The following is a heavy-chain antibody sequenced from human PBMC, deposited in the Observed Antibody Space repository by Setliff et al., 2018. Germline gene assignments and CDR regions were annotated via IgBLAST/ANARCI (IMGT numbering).Heavy chain of an antibody. CDR3: ARDRGSGSYFLRYFDY. Sequence: ASVKVSCKVSGYRLIEVSMHWVRQAPGKGLEWMGGFDPEDEETIYAQKFQGRVTMTEDTSTDTAYMELSSLRAEDTAVYYCARDRGSGSYFLRYFDYWGQGTLVTVSS. CDR2: FDPEDEET. D-gene: IGHD1-26*01. CDR1: GYRLIEVS. J-gene: IGHJ4*02. V-gene: IGHV1-24*01.